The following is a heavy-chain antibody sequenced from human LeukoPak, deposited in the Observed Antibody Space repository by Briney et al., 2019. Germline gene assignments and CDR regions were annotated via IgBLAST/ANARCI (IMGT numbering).Heavy chain of an antibody. CDR3: ARVSPLGRMSGWYYFDY. J-gene: IGHJ4*02. D-gene: IGHD6-19*01. V-gene: IGHV6-1*01. CDR2: TYYRSKWYN. Sequence: SQTLSLTCAISGDSVSSNSAAWNWIRQSPSRGLEWLGRTYYRSKWYNDYAVSVKSRITINPDTSKNQFSLQLNSLTPEDTAVYYCARVSPLGRMSGWYYFDYWGQGTLVTVSS. CDR1: GDSVSSNSAA.